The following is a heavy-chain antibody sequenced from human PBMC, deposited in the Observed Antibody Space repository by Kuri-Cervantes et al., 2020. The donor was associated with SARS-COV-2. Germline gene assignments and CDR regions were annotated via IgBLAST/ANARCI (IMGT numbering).Heavy chain of an antibody. CDR1: GGFIRMYY. D-gene: IGHD6-13*01. J-gene: IGHJ4*02. CDR3: ARRIGSSSPYYYFDY. CDR2: THYSGIT. Sequence: GSLRLSCNVSGGFIRMYYWSWIRQPPGKGLEWIGYTHYSGITNANPSLNSRVTISLDTSKNPFSLRLTSVTAADTAVYYCARRIGSSSPYYYFDYWGQGAVVTVSS. V-gene: IGHV4-59*12.